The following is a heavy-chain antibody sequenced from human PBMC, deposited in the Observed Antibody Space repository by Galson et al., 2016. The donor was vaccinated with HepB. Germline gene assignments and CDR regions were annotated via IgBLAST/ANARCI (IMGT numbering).Heavy chain of an antibody. J-gene: IGHJ5*02. CDR1: GASISDYY. CDR2: MYYSGTT. Sequence: ETLSLTCSVSGASISDYYWSWIRQPPGKGLEWIGYMYYSGTTNYNPSLKSRVTMSIDTSKNQFFLKLSSVTAADTAVYYCAKRAARGRNWFDPWGQGTLVIVSS. V-gene: IGHV4-59*01. D-gene: IGHD6-6*01. CDR3: AKRAARGRNWFDP.